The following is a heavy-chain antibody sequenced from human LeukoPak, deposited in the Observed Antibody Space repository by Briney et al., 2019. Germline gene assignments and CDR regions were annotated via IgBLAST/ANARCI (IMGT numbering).Heavy chain of an antibody. CDR2: IWNDGSYK. J-gene: IGHJ4*02. D-gene: IGHD1-26*01. Sequence: GRSLRLSCAASGFTFSSCGMHWVRQAPGKGLEWVAVIWNDGSYKYYADSVKGRFTISRDNSKNTLYLEMYSLRAEDTAVYYCAKPTRGSGSFLIEYWGQGTLVTVSS. CDR1: GFTFSSCG. V-gene: IGHV3-33*06. CDR3: AKPTRGSGSFLIEY.